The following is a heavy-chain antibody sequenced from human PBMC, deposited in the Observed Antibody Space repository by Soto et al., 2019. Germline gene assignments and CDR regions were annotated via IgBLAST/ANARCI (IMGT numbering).Heavy chain of an antibody. J-gene: IGHJ4*02. D-gene: IGHD3-22*01. CDR1: GFNFEDSA. CDR2: ITWNSGHI. CDR3: AKGRSSMIVVVMDY. V-gene: IGHV3-9*01. Sequence: QSXVSLSLSFASCGFNFEDSAMNWVRQVPGKGLEWVSGITWNSGHILYADSVKGRFTISRDNAKKSLYLELNSLRPEDTALYYCAKGRSSMIVVVMDYWGQGTPVTAPQ.